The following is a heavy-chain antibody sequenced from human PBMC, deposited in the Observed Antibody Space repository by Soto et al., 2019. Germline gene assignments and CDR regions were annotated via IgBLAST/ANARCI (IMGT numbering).Heavy chain of an antibody. Sequence: PGGSLRLSCEPSGFTFRSYGIHWVRQAPGKGLEWVALIWFDGSKKYYVDSVKGRFAVSRDNSKNTLYLQMNSLRVEDTAVYYCARDRLVPYGYGMDVWGQGTTVTVSS. CDR2: IWFDGSKK. CDR1: GFTFRSYG. CDR3: ARDRLVPYGYGMDV. J-gene: IGHJ6*02. V-gene: IGHV3-33*01. D-gene: IGHD2-2*01.